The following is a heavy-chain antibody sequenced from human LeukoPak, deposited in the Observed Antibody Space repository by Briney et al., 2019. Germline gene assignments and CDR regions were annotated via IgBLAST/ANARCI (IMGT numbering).Heavy chain of an antibody. CDR2: IMPLFGSA. V-gene: IGHV1-69*05. J-gene: IGHJ6*03. D-gene: IGHD1/OR15-1a*01. CDR1: GYTFTNYY. Sequence: ASVKVSCKASGYTFTNYYIHWVRQAPGQGLEWLGGIMPLFGSAKYAQKFQGRVTITTDDSRSTAYMELRSLQSEDTAVYYCATGMENTLYYYMDFWGKGTSVTVSS. CDR3: ATGMENTLYYYMDF.